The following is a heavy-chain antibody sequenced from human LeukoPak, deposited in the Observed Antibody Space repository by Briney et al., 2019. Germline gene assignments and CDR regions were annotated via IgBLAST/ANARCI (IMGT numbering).Heavy chain of an antibody. CDR3: AREKGLWFGERMGMDV. V-gene: IGHV3-21*01. CDR2: ISSSSSYI. CDR1: GFTFSSYS. Sequence: GGSLRLSCAASGFTFSSYSMNWVRQAPGKGLEWVSSISSSSSYIYYADSVKGRFTISRDNAKNSLYLQMNSLGAEDTAVYYCAREKGLWFGERMGMDVWGQGTTVTVSS. J-gene: IGHJ6*02. D-gene: IGHD3-10*01.